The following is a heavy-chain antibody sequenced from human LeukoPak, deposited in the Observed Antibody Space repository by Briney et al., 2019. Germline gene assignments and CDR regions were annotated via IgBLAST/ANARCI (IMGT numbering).Heavy chain of an antibody. J-gene: IGHJ4*02. V-gene: IGHV4-39*07. Sequence: PSQTLSLTCTVSGGSISSSSYYWGWIRQPPGKGLEWIGSIYYSGSTYYNPSLKSRVTISVDTSKNQFSLKLSSVTAADTAVYYCARDVVTWYYYDSSGYIFDYWDQGTLVTVSS. CDR1: GGSISSSSYY. D-gene: IGHD3-22*01. CDR2: IYYSGST. CDR3: ARDVVTWYYYDSSGYIFDY.